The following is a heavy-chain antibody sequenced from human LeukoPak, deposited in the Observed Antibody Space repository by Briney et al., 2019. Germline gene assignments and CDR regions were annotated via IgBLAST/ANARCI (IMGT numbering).Heavy chain of an antibody. CDR1: GFTFNSYA. CDR2: ISGSGGST. CDR3: AKDVVKGSPLWVDYFDY. V-gene: IGHV3-23*01. J-gene: IGHJ4*02. Sequence: GGSLRLSCAASGFTFNSYAVSWVRPAPGKGLEWVSGISGSGGSTYYADSVKGRFTVSRDNSKNTLYMQMNSLRVEDTAVYYCAKDVVKGSPLWVDYFDYWGQGTLVTVSS. D-gene: IGHD5-18*01.